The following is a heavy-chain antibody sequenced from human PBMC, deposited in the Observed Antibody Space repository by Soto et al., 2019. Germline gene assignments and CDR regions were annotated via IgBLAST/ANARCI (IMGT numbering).Heavy chain of an antibody. Sequence: QGELQQWGAGLLKHSETLSHTCAVYGGSFSGYYWSWIRQPPGKGLEWIGEINHSGSTNYNPSLKSRVTISVDTSKNQFSLKLSSVTAADTALYYCARDVVVVAARGWPERYYYYMDVWGKGTTVTVSS. D-gene: IGHD2-15*01. CDR3: ARDVVVVAARGWPERYYYYMDV. J-gene: IGHJ6*03. CDR1: GGSFSGYY. CDR2: INHSGST. V-gene: IGHV4-34*01.